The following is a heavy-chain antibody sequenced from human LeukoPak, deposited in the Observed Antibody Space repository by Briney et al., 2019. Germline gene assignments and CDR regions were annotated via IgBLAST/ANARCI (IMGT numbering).Heavy chain of an antibody. V-gene: IGHV3-21*01. CDR2: ISSSSSYI. J-gene: IGHJ4*02. CDR1: GFTFSSYS. CDR3: ARALAPYYYDSSGYYYFDY. D-gene: IGHD3-22*01. Sequence: GGSLRLSCAASGFTFSSYSMNWVRQAPGKGLEWVSSISSSSSYIYYADSVKGRFTISRDNAKNSLYLQMNSLRAEDTAVYYCARALAPYYYDSSGYYYFDYWGQGTLVTVSS.